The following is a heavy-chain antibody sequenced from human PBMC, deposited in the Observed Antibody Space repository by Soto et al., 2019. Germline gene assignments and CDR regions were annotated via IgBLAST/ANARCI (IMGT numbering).Heavy chain of an antibody. CDR1: GFTLSSYG. J-gene: IGHJ4*02. CDR3: ARGEDPYYDILTGYYGTHFDN. CDR2: IWYDGSNK. V-gene: IGHV3-33*01. D-gene: IGHD3-9*01. Sequence: GGSLRLSCAASGFTLSSYGMHWVRQAPGKGLEWVAVIWYDGSNKYYADSVKGRFTISRDNSKNTLDLPMNSLRAEDTAVYYCARGEDPYYDILTGYYGTHFDNWGQGTLVTVSS.